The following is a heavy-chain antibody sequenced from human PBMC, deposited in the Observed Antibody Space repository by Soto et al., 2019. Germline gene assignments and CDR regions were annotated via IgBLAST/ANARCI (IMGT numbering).Heavy chain of an antibody. Sequence: GASVKVSCKASGYTFTSYGISWVRQAPGQGLEWMGWISAYNGNTNYAQKLQGRVTMTTDTSTSTAYMELRSLRSDDAAVYYCAREGWSSSSWYAGLDYYYYYGMDVWGQGTTVTVSS. J-gene: IGHJ6*02. CDR2: ISAYNGNT. V-gene: IGHV1-18*01. CDR1: GYTFTSYG. D-gene: IGHD6-13*01. CDR3: AREGWSSSSWYAGLDYYYYYGMDV.